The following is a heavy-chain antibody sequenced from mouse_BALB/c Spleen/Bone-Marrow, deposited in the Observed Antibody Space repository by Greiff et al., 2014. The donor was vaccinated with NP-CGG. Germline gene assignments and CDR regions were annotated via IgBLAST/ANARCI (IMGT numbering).Heavy chain of an antibody. CDR1: GFTFSGYA. D-gene: IGHD1-1*01. CDR2: ISSGGSYT. Sequence: EVQVVESGGGLVKPGGSLKLSCAASGFTFSGYAMSWVRQTPEKRLEWVATISSGGSYTYYADSVKGRFTISRDTAKNTLYLQMSSLRSEDTAIYYCARQDYYCSSPHWYFDVWGAGTTVTVSS. J-gene: IGHJ1*01. V-gene: IGHV5-9-3*01. CDR3: ARQDYYCSSPHWYFDV.